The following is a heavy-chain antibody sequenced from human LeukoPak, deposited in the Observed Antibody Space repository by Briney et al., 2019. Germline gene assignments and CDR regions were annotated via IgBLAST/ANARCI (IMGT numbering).Heavy chain of an antibody. CDR2: IYHSGST. D-gene: IGHD2-8*02. CDR1: GASISNSNW. J-gene: IGHJ4*02. Sequence: PSGTLSLTCAVTGASISNSNWWTWVRQPPGKGLEWIGEIYHSGSTNYKTSLKSRATISVDKSKNQFSLKLNSVTAADTAVYYCTRSGGWWSLDYWGQGALVTVSS. CDR3: TRSGGWWSLDY. V-gene: IGHV4-4*02.